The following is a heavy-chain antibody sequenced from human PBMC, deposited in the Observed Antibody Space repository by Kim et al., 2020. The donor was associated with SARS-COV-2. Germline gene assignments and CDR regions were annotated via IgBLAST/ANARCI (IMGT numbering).Heavy chain of an antibody. CDR2: IRSKAYGGTT. V-gene: IGHV3-49*04. CDR3: TREVRGAMVRGVSDYYYYGMDV. CDR1: GFTFGDYA. J-gene: IGHJ6*02. D-gene: IGHD3-10*01. Sequence: GGSLRLSCTASGFTFGDYAMSWVRQAPGKGLEWVGLIRSKAYGGTTEYAASVKGRFTISRDDSKTIAYLQMNSLKTEDTAVYYCTREVRGAMVRGVSDYYYYGMDVWGQGTTVTVSS.